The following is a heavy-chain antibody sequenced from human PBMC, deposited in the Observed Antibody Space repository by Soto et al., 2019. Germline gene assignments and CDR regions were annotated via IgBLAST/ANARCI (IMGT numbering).Heavy chain of an antibody. CDR2: TSGSGDTT. D-gene: IGHD4-17*01. CDR3: VKDDGGYPSTAPH. V-gene: IGHV3-23*04. Sequence: EVRLVESGGGLVQPGGSLRLSCAASGITISNYPMSWVRQAPGKGLDWVSGTSGSGDTTYYADSAKGRFTISKDISKNSLFLQLGSLRVEDSALYFCVKDDGGYPSTAPHWGQGTLVTVSP. CDR1: GITISNYP. J-gene: IGHJ4*02.